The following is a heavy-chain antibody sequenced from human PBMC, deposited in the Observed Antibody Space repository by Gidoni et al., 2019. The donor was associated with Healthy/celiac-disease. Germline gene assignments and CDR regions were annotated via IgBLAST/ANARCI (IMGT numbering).Heavy chain of an antibody. CDR3: ARLRAVAGRGT. CDR1: GGSFSGYY. Sequence: QVQLQQWGAGLLKPSETLSLTCAVYGGSFSGYYWSWIRQPPGKGLEWIGEINHSGSTNYNPSLKSRVTISVDTSKNQFSLKLSSVTAADTAVYYCARLRAVAGRGTWGQGTLVTVSS. V-gene: IGHV4-34*01. J-gene: IGHJ5*02. CDR2: INHSGST. D-gene: IGHD6-19*01.